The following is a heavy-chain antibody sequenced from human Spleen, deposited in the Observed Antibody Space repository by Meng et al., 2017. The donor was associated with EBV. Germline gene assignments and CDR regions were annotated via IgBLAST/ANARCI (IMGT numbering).Heavy chain of an antibody. CDR2: MDPNSGNT. CDR1: GYTLTSNN. Sequence: VWLVRSGAEGKKPGASVKVSCKPSGYTLTSNNINWGRQATGQGLEWMGWMDPNSGNTGFAQKFQGRVTMTRSTSIGTAYMELSSLRSEDTAVYYCAKTRSGSPWDFDYWGQGTLVTVSS. D-gene: IGHD1-26*01. J-gene: IGHJ4*02. CDR3: AKTRSGSPWDFDY. V-gene: IGHV1-8*01.